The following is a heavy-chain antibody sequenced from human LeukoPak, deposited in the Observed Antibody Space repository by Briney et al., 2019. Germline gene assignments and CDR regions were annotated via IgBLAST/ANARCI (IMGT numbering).Heavy chain of an antibody. CDR3: ARESEGGHIDY. CDR2: INPNSGGT. Sequence: GASVKVSCKASGYTFTGYYMHWVRQAPGQGLEWMGWINPNSGGTNYAQKFQGRVTMTRDTSISTAYMELGRLKSDDTAVYYCARESEGGHIDYWGQGTLVTVSS. J-gene: IGHJ4*02. V-gene: IGHV1-2*02. CDR1: GYTFTGYY. D-gene: IGHD1-26*01.